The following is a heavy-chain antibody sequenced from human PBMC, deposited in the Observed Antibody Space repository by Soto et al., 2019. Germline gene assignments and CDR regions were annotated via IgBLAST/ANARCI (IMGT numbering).Heavy chain of an antibody. D-gene: IGHD3-9*01. J-gene: IGHJ4*02. Sequence: ASVKVSCKASGYTFTGYAMHWVRQAPGQRLEWMGWINAGNGNTKYSQKFQGRVTITRDTSVSTDYMELRSLRSEDTAVYYCARGAPLRSFDWLNWGQGTLVTVSS. CDR3: ARGAPLRSFDWLN. CDR2: INAGNGNT. V-gene: IGHV1-3*01. CDR1: GYTFTGYA.